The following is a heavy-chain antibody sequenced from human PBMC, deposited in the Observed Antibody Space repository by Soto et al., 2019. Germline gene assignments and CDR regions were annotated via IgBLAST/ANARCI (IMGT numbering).Heavy chain of an antibody. CDR2: IYYSGST. J-gene: IGHJ4*02. D-gene: IGHD3-22*01. Sequence: QVQLQESGPGLVKPSQTLSLTCTVSGGSISSGGYYWSWIRQHPGKGLEWIGYIYYSGSTYYNPSLKTRVTISVATSKYQLSLKLSSVTAADTAVYYWARETTYDSSGYYRNLDSWGQGTLVTVSS. CDR3: ARETTYDSSGYYRNLDS. CDR1: GGSISSGGYY. V-gene: IGHV4-31*03.